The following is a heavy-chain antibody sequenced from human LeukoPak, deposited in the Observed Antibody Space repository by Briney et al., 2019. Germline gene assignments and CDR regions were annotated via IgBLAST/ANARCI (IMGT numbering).Heavy chain of an antibody. CDR1: GFTFNNYA. V-gene: IGHV3-23*01. D-gene: IGHD1-26*01. CDR2: ITGSGDST. J-gene: IGHJ4*02. Sequence: GGSLRLSCAASGFTFNNYAMNWVRQAPGKGLEWVSAITGSGDSTYYADSVKGRFTISRDNSKNTLSLQMNSLRAEDTAVYYCAKENPVGGTNYFDYWGQGTLVTVPS. CDR3: AKENPVGGTNYFDY.